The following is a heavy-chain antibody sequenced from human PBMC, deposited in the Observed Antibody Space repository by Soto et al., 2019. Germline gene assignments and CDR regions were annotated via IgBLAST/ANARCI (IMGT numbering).Heavy chain of an antibody. V-gene: IGHV3-11*01. CDR3: AREGEWLSRKRYYYYYMDV. CDR2: ISSSGSTI. J-gene: IGHJ6*03. Sequence: GGSLRLSCAASGFTFSDYYMSWIRQAPGKGLEWVSYISSSGSTIYYADSVKGRFTISRDNAKNSLYLQMNSLRAEDTAVYYCAREGEWLSRKRYYYYYMDVWGKGTTVTVSS. D-gene: IGHD3-3*01. CDR1: GFTFSDYY.